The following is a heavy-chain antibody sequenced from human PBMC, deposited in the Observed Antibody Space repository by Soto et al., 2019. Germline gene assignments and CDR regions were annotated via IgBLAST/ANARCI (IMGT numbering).Heavy chain of an antibody. D-gene: IGHD3-22*01. Sequence: GGSLRLSCAASGFTFSNYWTTWVRQAPGKGLEWVAAISYDGSNKYYADSVEGRFTISRDNSKSTVYLQMNSLRAEDTAIYYCAKDTYYYDSSGYYVFDYWGQGALVTVSS. V-gene: IGHV3-30*18. CDR3: AKDTYYYDSSGYYVFDY. J-gene: IGHJ4*02. CDR2: ISYDGSNK. CDR1: GFTFSNYW.